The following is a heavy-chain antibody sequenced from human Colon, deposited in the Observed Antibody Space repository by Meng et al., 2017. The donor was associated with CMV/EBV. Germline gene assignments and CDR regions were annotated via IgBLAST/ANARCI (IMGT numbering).Heavy chain of an antibody. CDR1: GLIFSGSA. J-gene: IGHJ4*02. Sequence: GGPLRPSCAAPGLIFSGSAMHWVRQAPGKGLEWLGRIRTRPNGYATAYAASVEGRITISRDDSANTAFLQMNSLRAEDTAVYYCAVLAVTEPNSYWGQGTLVTVSS. V-gene: IGHV3-73*01. CDR2: IRTRPNGYAT. D-gene: IGHD2-21*02. CDR3: AVLAVTEPNSY.